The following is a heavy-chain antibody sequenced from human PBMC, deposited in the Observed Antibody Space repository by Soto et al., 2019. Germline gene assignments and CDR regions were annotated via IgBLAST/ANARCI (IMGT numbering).Heavy chain of an antibody. CDR2: IYYSGST. CDR3: AREGARPPRIYYYYMDV. D-gene: IGHD6-6*01. J-gene: IGHJ6*03. CDR1: GGSISSYY. Sequence: SETLSLTCTVSGGSISSYYWSWIRQPPGKGLEWIGYIYYSGSTNYNPSLKSRVTISVDTSKNQFSLKLSSVTAADTAVYYCAREGARPPRIYYYYMDVWGKGTTVTVSS. V-gene: IGHV4-59*01.